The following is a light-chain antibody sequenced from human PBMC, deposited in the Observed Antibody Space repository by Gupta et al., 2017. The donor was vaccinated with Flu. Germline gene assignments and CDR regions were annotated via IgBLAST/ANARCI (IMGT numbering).Light chain of an antibody. CDR3: SSYTSDSNV. J-gene: IGLJ1*01. CDR1: SSDIGAYKY. V-gene: IGLV2-14*01. Sequence: QSDLTQTASVSGSPGQSITISCTGTSSDIGAYKYVSWYQQHPGKAPKLMIFEVSNRPSGVSNRFSGSKSGNTASLTISGLQAEDEADYYCSSYTSDSNVFGTGTRVTVL. CDR2: EVS.